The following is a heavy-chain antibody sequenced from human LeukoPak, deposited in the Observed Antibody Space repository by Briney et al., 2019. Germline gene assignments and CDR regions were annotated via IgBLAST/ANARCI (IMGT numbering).Heavy chain of an antibody. CDR2: IYWNNDN. D-gene: IGHD4-17*01. CDR3: AHYGDYRFMYYFDC. Sequence: SGPTLVNPTQTLTLTCTFSGFSLNTSGVGVGWIRQSPGKALEWLALIYWNNDNRYSPSLKTRLTITKDTSKNQVVLTMTEMDPVDTATYYCAHYGDYRFMYYFDCWGQGTLVTVSS. CDR1: GFSLNTSGVG. J-gene: IGHJ4*02. V-gene: IGHV2-5*01.